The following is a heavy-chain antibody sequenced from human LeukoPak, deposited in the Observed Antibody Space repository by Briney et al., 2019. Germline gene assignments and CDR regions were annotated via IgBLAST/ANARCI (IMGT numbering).Heavy chain of an antibody. CDR1: GFTFSGSA. D-gene: IGHD3-3*01. V-gene: IGHV3-73*01. CDR2: IRSKANSYAT. J-gene: IGHJ3*02. CDR3: TRDGAYYDFWSGSIDAFDI. Sequence: GGSLRLSCAASGFTFSGSAMHWVRQASGKGLEWVGRIRSKANSYATAYAASVKGRFTISRDDSKNTAYLQMNSLKPEDTAVYYCTRDGAYYDFWSGSIDAFDIWGQGTMVTVSS.